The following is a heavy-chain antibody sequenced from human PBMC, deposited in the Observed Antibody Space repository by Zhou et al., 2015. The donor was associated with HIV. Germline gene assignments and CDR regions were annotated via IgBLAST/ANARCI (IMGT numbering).Heavy chain of an antibody. Sequence: QVQLVESGGGVVQPGRSLRLSCAASGFTFSTYGMHWVRQAPGKGLEWVAVISYDATNKYYGDSVEGRFTVSRDNSRKMLFLQMNSLRPEDTAVYYCAKDTTVGHYFDSWGQGTLVAVSS. CDR3: AKDTTVGHYFDS. CDR2: ISYDATNK. J-gene: IGHJ4*02. V-gene: IGHV3-30*18. CDR1: GFTFSTYG. D-gene: IGHD4-11*01.